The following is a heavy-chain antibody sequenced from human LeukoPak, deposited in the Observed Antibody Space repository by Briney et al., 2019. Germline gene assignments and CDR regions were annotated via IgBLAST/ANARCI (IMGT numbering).Heavy chain of an antibody. CDR2: IYSDNT. CDR3: ARRAGAYSHPYDY. Sequence: PGGSLRLSCAASGFTFSDYYMGWVRQAPGKGLEWVSFIYSDNTHYSDSVKGRFTISRDNSKNTLYLQMNSLRAEDTAVYYCARRAGAYSHPYDYWGQGTLVTVSS. D-gene: IGHD4/OR15-4a*01. CDR1: GFTFSDYY. V-gene: IGHV3-53*01. J-gene: IGHJ4*02.